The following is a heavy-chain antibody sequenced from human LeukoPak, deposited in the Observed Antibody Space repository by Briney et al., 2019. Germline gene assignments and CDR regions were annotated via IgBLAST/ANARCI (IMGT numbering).Heavy chain of an antibody. Sequence: PGGSLRLSCAASGFTFSNNAMSWVRQTPGKGLEWVSTISDSGTYTYYADSVKGRFTISRDNAKNTVSLQMNSLRTEDTGVYYCARAPSEIGGYYPEYFRHWGQGTLVTVSS. CDR1: GFTFSNNA. CDR2: ISDSGTYT. CDR3: ARAPSEIGGYYPEYFRH. D-gene: IGHD3-22*01. V-gene: IGHV3-23*01. J-gene: IGHJ1*01.